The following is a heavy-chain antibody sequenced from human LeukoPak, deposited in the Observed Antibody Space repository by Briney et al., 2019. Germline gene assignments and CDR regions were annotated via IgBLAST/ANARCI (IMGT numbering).Heavy chain of an antibody. CDR2: MNTNSGNT. CDR3: ARGAYYDSSGYYFSSYYYYYMDV. D-gene: IGHD3-22*01. J-gene: IGHJ6*03. CDR1: GYTFTSYD. V-gene: IGHV1-8*01. Sequence: ASVKVSCKASGYTFTSYDINWVREATGQGLEWMGWMNTNSGNTGYAQKFQGRVTMTRNTSISTAYMELSSLRSEDTAVYYCARGAYYDSSGYYFSSYYYYYMDVWGKGTTVTVSS.